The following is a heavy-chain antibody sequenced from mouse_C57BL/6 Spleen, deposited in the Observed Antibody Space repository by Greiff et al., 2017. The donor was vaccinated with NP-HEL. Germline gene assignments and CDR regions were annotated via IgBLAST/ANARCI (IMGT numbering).Heavy chain of an antibody. CDR3: ARSITTEYYFDY. D-gene: IGHD2-4*01. V-gene: IGHV1-69*01. J-gene: IGHJ2*01. CDR2: LDPSDSYT. CDR1: GYTFTSYW. Sequence: VQLQQPGAELVMPGASVKLSCKASGYTFTSYWMHWVKQRPGQGLEWIGELDPSDSYTNYNQKFKGKSTLTVDKSSSTAYMQLSSLTSEDSAVYYCARSITTEYYFDYWGQGTTLTVSS.